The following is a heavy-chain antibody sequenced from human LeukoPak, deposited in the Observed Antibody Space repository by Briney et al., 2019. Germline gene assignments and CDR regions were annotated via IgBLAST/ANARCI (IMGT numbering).Heavy chain of an antibody. J-gene: IGHJ5*02. CDR3: AARSGGYLSSGNELEPFDP. Sequence: GASVKVSCKASGYTFTSYGISWVRQAPGQGLEWMGWISAYNGNTNYAQKLQGRVTMTTDTSTSTAYMELRSLRSDDTAVYYCAARSGGYLSSGNELEPFDPWGQGTLVTVSS. CDR1: GYTFTSYG. V-gene: IGHV1-18*01. D-gene: IGHD3-10*01. CDR2: ISAYNGNT.